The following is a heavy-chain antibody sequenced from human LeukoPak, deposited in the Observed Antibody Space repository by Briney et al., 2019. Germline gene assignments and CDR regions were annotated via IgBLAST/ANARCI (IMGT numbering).Heavy chain of an antibody. Sequence: PSETLSLTCTVSGGSISSYYWSWIRQPAGKGLEWIGRIYTSGSTNYNPSLKSRVTMSVDTSKNQFSLKLSSVTAADTAVYYCARGRGYSYARGRDYYYMDVWGKGTTVTVSS. D-gene: IGHD5-18*01. J-gene: IGHJ6*03. CDR2: IYTSGST. CDR3: ARGRGYSYARGRDYYYMDV. V-gene: IGHV4-4*07. CDR1: GGSISSYY.